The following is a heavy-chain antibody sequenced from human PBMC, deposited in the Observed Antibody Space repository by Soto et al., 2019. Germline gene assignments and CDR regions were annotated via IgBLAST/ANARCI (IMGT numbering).Heavy chain of an antibody. CDR1: GFTFGNYG. D-gene: IGHD1-26*01. J-gene: IGHJ4*02. Sequence: QVQLVDSGGDVVQPGGSLRLSCTGSGFTFGNYGMHWVRQAPGKGLEWVASTSYDGNNKYYADSLKGRFTISRDNSKKMVYLQMTSLGPEDTAVYYCAKGGGSARDFDYWGQGALVTVPS. CDR3: AKGGGSARDFDY. CDR2: TSYDGNNK. V-gene: IGHV3-30*18.